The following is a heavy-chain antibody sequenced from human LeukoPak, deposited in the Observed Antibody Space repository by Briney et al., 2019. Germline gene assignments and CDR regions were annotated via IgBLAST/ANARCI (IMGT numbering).Heavy chain of an antibody. Sequence: GGSLRLSCAASGFTFTSYGMHWVRQAPGKGLEWVALMRYDGGNEYYTDSVKGRFTISRDNSKNTLYLQMSSLRAEDTAVYYCAKGSSGWSIDYWGQGTLVTVSS. CDR3: AKGSSGWSIDY. D-gene: IGHD6-19*01. J-gene: IGHJ4*02. CDR2: MRYDGGNE. CDR1: GFTFTSYG. V-gene: IGHV3-30*02.